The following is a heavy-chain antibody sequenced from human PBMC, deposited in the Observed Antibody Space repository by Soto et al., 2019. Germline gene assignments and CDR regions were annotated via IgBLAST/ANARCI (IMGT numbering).Heavy chain of an antibody. CDR2: IFPGDSDT. Sequence: GESLKISCQRSGYSFTTYCIGWVRQMPGKGLEGMVIIFPGDSDTKYCPSFQGQVTISADKSVRSAYLQWSSLKASDTAMYYCAIRGYCSTTSCSTPFFFDYWGQGTLVTVS. D-gene: IGHD2-2*01. V-gene: IGHV5-51*01. CDR3: AIRGYCSTTSCSTPFFFDY. CDR1: GYSFTTYC. J-gene: IGHJ4*02.